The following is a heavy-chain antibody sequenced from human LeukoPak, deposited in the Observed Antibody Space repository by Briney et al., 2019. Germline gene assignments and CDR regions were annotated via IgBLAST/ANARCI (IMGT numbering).Heavy chain of an antibody. CDR3: ARDYCTNGVCYGYYGMDV. CDR2: INHSGST. Sequence: SETLSLTCAVYGGSFSGYYWSWIRQPPGKGLEWIGEINHSGSTNYNPSLKSRVTISVDTSKNQFSLKLSSVTAADTAVYYCARDYCTNGVCYGYYGMDVWGQGTTVTVSS. CDR1: GGSFSGYY. J-gene: IGHJ6*02. V-gene: IGHV4-34*01. D-gene: IGHD2-8*01.